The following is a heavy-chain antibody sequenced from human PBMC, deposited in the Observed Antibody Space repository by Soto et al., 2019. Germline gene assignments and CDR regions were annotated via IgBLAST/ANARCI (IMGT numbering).Heavy chain of an antibody. Sequence: GESLKISCKGSGYSFTSYWIGWVRQMPGKGLEWMGIIYPGDSDTRYSPSFQGQVTISADKSISTAYLQWSSLKASDTAMYYCARHPRFKQLWVDFDYWGQGTLVTVSS. V-gene: IGHV5-51*01. CDR2: IYPGDSDT. J-gene: IGHJ4*02. CDR1: GYSFTSYW. CDR3: ARHPRFKQLWVDFDY. D-gene: IGHD5-18*01.